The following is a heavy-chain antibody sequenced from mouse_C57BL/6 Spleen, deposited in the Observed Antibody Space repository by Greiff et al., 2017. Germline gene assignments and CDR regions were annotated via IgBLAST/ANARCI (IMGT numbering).Heavy chain of an antibody. CDR2: IYPGDGDT. V-gene: IGHV1-80*01. CDR3: ARSGATTVVPTGYFDV. Sequence: VQLQQSGAELVKPGASVKISCKASGYAFSSYWMNWVKQRPGKGLEWIGQIYPGDGDTNYNGKFKGKATLTADKSSSTAYMQLSSLTSEDSAVYFCARSGATTVVPTGYFDVWGTGTTVTVSS. CDR1: GYAFSSYW. J-gene: IGHJ1*03. D-gene: IGHD1-1*01.